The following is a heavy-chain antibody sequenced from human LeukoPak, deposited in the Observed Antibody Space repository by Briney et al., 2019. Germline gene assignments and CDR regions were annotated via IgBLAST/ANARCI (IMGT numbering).Heavy chain of an antibody. D-gene: IGHD3-10*01. J-gene: IGHJ4*02. CDR1: GFTSSSYA. CDR3: ARDQAYYGSGSPIDY. V-gene: IGHV3-30*04. CDR2: ISYDGSNK. Sequence: PGGSLRLSCAASGFTSSSYAMHWVRQAPGKGLEWVAVISYDGSNKYYADSVKGRFTISRDNSKNTLYLQMNSLRAEDTAVYYCARDQAYYGSGSPIDYWGQGTLVTVSS.